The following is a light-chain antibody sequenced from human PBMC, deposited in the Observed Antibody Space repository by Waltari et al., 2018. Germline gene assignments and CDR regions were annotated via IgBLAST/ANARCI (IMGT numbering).Light chain of an antibody. V-gene: IGLV2-14*03. Sequence: QSALTKPASVSGSPGQSVTIFCTGTSNDAGGYNSVSGYQDHPGQAPRVVIYDVSDRPSGVSDRFSGSKSGNTASLTISGLQAEDESDYYCCSFTSRSTWVFGGGTKLTVL. CDR1: SNDAGGYNS. J-gene: IGLJ3*02. CDR3: CSFTSRSTWV. CDR2: DVS.